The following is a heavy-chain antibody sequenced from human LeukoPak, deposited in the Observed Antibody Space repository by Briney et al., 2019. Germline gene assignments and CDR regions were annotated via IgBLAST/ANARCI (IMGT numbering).Heavy chain of an antibody. CDR2: INSDGSST. J-gene: IGHJ4*02. CDR3: ARDYPRITIFGVARGRFDY. V-gene: IGHV3-74*01. CDR1: GFTFSSYW. D-gene: IGHD3-3*01. Sequence: GGSLRLSCAASGFTFSSYWRHWVRQAPGKGLVWVSRINSDGSSTSYADSVKGRFTISRDNAKNTLYLQMNSLRAEDTAVYYCARDYPRITIFGVARGRFDYWGPGTLVTVSS.